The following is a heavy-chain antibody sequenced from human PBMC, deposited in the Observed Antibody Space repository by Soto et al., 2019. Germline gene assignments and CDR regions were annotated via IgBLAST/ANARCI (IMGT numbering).Heavy chain of an antibody. J-gene: IGHJ4*02. CDR3: ASAPVTTRLDY. CDR1: GGSSSSYY. CDR2: IHHSGST. Sequence: ETLSLTCTVSGGSSSSYYWIWIRQPPGKGLEWIGYIHHSGSTNYNPSLRSRVTISVDTSKSQFSLKLSSVTAADTAVYFCASAPVTTRLDYWGQGTLVTVSS. V-gene: IGHV4-59*01. D-gene: IGHD4-17*01.